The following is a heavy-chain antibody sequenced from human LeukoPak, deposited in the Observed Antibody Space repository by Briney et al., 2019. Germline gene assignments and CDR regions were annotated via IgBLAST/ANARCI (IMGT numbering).Heavy chain of an antibody. Sequence: SETLSLTCAVYGGSFGGYYWSWIRQPPGKGLEWIGEINHSGSTNYNPSLKSRVTISVDTSKNQFSLKLSSVTAADTAVYYCARGRTFGSDGYSYYYDSSGSNAFDIWGQGTMVTVSS. J-gene: IGHJ3*02. D-gene: IGHD3-22*01. CDR1: GGSFGGYY. CDR2: INHSGST. V-gene: IGHV4-34*01. CDR3: ARGRTFGSDGYSYYYDSSGSNAFDI.